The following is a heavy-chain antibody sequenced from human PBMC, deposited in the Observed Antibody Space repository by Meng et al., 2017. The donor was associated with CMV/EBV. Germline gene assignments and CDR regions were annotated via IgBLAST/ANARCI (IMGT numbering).Heavy chain of an antibody. Sequence: SCTASGFTFSSYTMHWVRQAPGKGLEWVAVISYDGSNKYYADSVKGRFTISRDNSKNTLYLQMNSLRAEDTAVYYCAKTLGYRAFDIWGQGTMVTVSS. V-gene: IGHV3-30*04. D-gene: IGHD3-16*02. CDR3: AKTLGYRAFDI. CDR1: GFTFSSYT. J-gene: IGHJ3*02. CDR2: ISYDGSNK.